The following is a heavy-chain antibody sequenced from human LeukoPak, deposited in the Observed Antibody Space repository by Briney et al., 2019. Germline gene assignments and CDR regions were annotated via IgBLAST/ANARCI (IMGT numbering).Heavy chain of an antibody. Sequence: PGRSLRLFYAPAGFTVSSYGMHSVRHEPGNGREWVAVISYDGSNKYYADSVKGRFTISRDNSKNTLYLQMNSLRAEDTAVYYCAKDFHGGHDYWGQGTLVTVSS. V-gene: IGHV3-30*18. CDR3: AKDFHGGHDY. CDR2: ISYDGSNK. D-gene: IGHD3-16*01. J-gene: IGHJ4*02. CDR1: GFTVSSYG.